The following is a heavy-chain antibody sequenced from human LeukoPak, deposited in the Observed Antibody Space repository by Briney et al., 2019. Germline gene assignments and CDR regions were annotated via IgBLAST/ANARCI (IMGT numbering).Heavy chain of an antibody. J-gene: IGHJ4*02. CDR1: GFTFSDYY. CDR3: ARARTYDFWSGYSYNLSLDY. Sequence: TGGSLRLSCAASGFTFSDYYMSWIRQAPGKGLEWVSYISSSGSTIYYAGSVKGRFTISRDNAKNSLYLQMNSLRAEDTAVYYCARARTYDFWSGYSYNLSLDYWGQGTLVTVSS. V-gene: IGHV3-11*01. CDR2: ISSSGSTI. D-gene: IGHD3-3*01.